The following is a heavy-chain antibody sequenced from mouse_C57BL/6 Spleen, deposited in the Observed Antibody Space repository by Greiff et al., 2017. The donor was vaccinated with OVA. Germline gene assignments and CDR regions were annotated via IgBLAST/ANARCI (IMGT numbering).Heavy chain of an antibody. J-gene: IGHJ4*01. CDR1: GYTFTDYE. CDR2: IEPETGGT. CDR3: TRMAYGGDY. Sequence: LVESGAELVRPGASVTLSCKASGYTFTDYEMNWVKQTPVNGLEWIGVIEPETGGTAYIQKVTGKSILTADRTSNTAYMDLRSLTSEDSAVDYCTRMAYGGDYWGQGTSVTVSS. V-gene: IGHV1-15*01. D-gene: IGHD6-5*01.